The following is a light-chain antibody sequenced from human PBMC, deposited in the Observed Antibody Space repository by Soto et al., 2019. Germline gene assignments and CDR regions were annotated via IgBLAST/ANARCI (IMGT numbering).Light chain of an antibody. CDR2: GAS. Sequence: EIVLTQSPGTLSLSPGERATLSCRASQSVSSSYLAWYQQKPGQAPRLLIYGASSRATGIPDRFSGSGSGTDFTLTISRLEPEDFAVYYCPQYGSSPPITFGQGTRL. V-gene: IGKV3-20*01. CDR3: PQYGSSPPIT. CDR1: QSVSSSY. J-gene: IGKJ5*01.